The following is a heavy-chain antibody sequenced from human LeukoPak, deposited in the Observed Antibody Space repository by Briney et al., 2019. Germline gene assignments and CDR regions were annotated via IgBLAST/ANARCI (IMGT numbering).Heavy chain of an antibody. CDR1: GGSISSYY. V-gene: IGHV4-59*12. CDR2: IYYSGST. J-gene: IGHJ4*02. D-gene: IGHD1-14*01. CDR3: ARDDRFRYFDY. Sequence: PSETLSLTCTVSGGSISSYYWSWVRQPPGKGLEWIGYIYYSGSTNYNPSLKSRVTIPVDTSKNQFSLKLSSVTAADTAVYYCARDDRFRYFDYWGQGTLVTVSS.